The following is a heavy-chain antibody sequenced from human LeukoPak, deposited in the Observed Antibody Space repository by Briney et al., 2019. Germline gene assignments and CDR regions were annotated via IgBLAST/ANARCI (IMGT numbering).Heavy chain of an antibody. J-gene: IGHJ4*02. CDR1: GGTFSSYA. CDR2: IIPIFGTA. CDR3: ARCLAVAGREGYYFDY. V-gene: IGHV1-69*05. Sequence: SVKVSCKASGGTFSSYAISWVRQAPGQGLEWMGRIIPIFGTANYAQKFQGRVTITTDESTSTAYMELSSLRSKDTAVCYCARCLAVAGREGYYFDYWGQGTLVTVSS. D-gene: IGHD6-19*01.